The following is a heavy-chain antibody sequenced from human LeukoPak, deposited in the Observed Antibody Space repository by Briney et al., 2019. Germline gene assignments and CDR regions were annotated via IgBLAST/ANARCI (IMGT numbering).Heavy chain of an antibody. D-gene: IGHD3-22*01. Sequence: GASVKVSCKASGYTFTSYDINWVRQATGQGLEWMGWMNPNSGNTGYAQKFQGGVTMTRNTSISTAYMELSSLRSEDTAVYYCARVKKGSYYDSSGYYEFDYWGQGTLVTVSS. J-gene: IGHJ4*02. CDR2: MNPNSGNT. CDR3: ARVKKGSYYDSSGYYEFDY. V-gene: IGHV1-8*01. CDR1: GYTFTSYD.